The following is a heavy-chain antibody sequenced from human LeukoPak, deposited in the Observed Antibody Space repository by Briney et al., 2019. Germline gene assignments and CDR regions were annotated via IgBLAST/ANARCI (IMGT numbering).Heavy chain of an antibody. Sequence: TSETLSLTCTVSGGSISSYYWSWIRQPAGKGLEWIGRIYTSGSTNYNPSPKGRVTMSVDTSKNQFSLKLSSVTAADTAVYYCARDQPYYYDSSGYYYYYYYMDVWGKGTTVTVSS. CDR2: IYTSGST. CDR3: ARDQPYYYDSSGYYYYYYYMDV. CDR1: GGSISSYY. J-gene: IGHJ6*03. D-gene: IGHD3-22*01. V-gene: IGHV4-4*07.